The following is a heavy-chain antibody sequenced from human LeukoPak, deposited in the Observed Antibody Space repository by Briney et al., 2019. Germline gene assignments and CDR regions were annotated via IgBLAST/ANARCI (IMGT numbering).Heavy chain of an antibody. D-gene: IGHD6-19*01. CDR2: IYSGGST. V-gene: IGHV3-53*01. Sequence: SGGSLRLSCAASGFTVSSNYMSWVRQAPGKGLEWVSVIYSGGSTYYADSVKGRFTISRDNSKNTLYLQMNSLRAEDTAVYYCARDSAGSGWVDYWGQGTLVTVSS. CDR1: GFTVSSNY. CDR3: ARDSAGSGWVDY. J-gene: IGHJ4*02.